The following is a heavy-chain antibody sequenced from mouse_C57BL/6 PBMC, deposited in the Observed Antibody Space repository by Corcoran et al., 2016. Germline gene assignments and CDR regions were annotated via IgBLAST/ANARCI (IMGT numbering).Heavy chain of an antibody. CDR1: GYTFTTYG. J-gene: IGHJ4*01. CDR2: INTYSGVP. Sequence: QIQLVQSGPELKKPGETVKISCKASGYTFTTYGMSWVKQAPGKGLKWMGWINTYSGVPTYADDFKGRFAFSLETSASTAYLQINNLKNEDTATYFCAREDDYDWAMDYWGQGTSVTVSS. V-gene: IGHV9-3*01. CDR3: AREDDYDWAMDY. D-gene: IGHD2-4*01.